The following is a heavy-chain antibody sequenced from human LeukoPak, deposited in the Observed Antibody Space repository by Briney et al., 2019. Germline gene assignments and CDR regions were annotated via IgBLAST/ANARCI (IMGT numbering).Heavy chain of an antibody. Sequence: SLKVSCKASGGTFSSYAISWVRQAPGQGLEWMGGIIPIFGKANYAQKFQGRVTITTDESTSTAYMELSSLRSEDTAVYYCARARDTAMVTDYYYMDVWGKGTTVTVSS. CDR2: IIPIFGKA. CDR1: GGTFSSYA. J-gene: IGHJ6*03. CDR3: ARARDTAMVTDYYYMDV. V-gene: IGHV1-69*05. D-gene: IGHD5-18*01.